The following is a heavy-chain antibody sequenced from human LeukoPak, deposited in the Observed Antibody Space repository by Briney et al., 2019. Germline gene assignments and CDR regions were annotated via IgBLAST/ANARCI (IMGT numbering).Heavy chain of an antibody. J-gene: IGHJ4*02. CDR2: IRYDGSNK. CDR3: ARYGVYSNYGYFDY. Sequence: PGGSLRLSCAASGFTFSSYGMHWVRQAPGKGLEWVAFIRYDGSNKYYADSVKGRFTISRDNAKNSLCLQMNSLRAEDTAVYYCARYGVYSNYGYFDYWGQGTLVTVSS. CDR1: GFTFSSYG. D-gene: IGHD4-11*01. V-gene: IGHV3-30*02.